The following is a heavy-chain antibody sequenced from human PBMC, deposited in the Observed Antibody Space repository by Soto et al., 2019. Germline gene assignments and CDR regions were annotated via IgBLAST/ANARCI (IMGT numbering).Heavy chain of an antibody. CDR3: TTWIGVGPNESLIAAAGV. V-gene: IGHV3-15*07. CDR1: GFTFSNAW. J-gene: IGHJ4*02. Sequence: GGSLRLSCAASGFTFSNAWMNWVRQAPGKGLEWVGRIKSKTDGGTTDYAATVKGRFTISRDDSKNTLYLQMNSLKTEDTAVYYCTTWIGVGPNESLIAAAGVWGQGTLVTVSS. D-gene: IGHD6-13*01. CDR2: IKSKTDGGTT.